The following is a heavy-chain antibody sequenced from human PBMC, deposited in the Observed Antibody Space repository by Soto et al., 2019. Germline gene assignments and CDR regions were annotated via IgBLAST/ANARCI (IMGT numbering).Heavy chain of an antibody. CDR2: IHYSGST. Sequence: SETLSLTCTVSGGSISSHYWSWIRQPPGKGLEWIGYIHYSGSTNYNPSLKSRVTISVDTSKNQFSLKLSSVTAADTAVYYCASTRSGYSREFDYWGQGTLVTVSS. V-gene: IGHV4-59*11. D-gene: IGHD3-3*01. J-gene: IGHJ4*02. CDR3: ASTRSGYSREFDY. CDR1: GGSISSHY.